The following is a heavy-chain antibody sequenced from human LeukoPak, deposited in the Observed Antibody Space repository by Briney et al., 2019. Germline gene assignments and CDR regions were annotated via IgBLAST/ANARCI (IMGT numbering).Heavy chain of an antibody. Sequence: ASVRVSCKASGYTFTNNYIHWVRQAPGRGLEWMGWINPNRGDTNYAQKFQGRVTMTRDTSISTAFMELTRLTSDDTAVYYCTRDLLGFATTPLSDWGQGTLVTVSS. D-gene: IGHD4-17*01. CDR2: INPNRGDT. J-gene: IGHJ4*02. CDR3: TRDLLGFATTPLSD. CDR1: GYTFTNNY. V-gene: IGHV1-2*02.